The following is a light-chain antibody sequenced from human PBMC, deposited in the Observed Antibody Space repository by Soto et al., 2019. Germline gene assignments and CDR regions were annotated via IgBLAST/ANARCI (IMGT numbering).Light chain of an antibody. Sequence: EIVMTQSPASLSVSPGEGATLSCRASQTVARNLAWYQQKPGQAPRLLIHGASTRATGVPARFSGSGSGTDFTLTISSLQSEDFGVYYCQQYHNWPPQYTFGQGTKLQIK. CDR1: QTVARN. V-gene: IGKV3-15*01. CDR3: QQYHNWPPQYT. J-gene: IGKJ2*01. CDR2: GAS.